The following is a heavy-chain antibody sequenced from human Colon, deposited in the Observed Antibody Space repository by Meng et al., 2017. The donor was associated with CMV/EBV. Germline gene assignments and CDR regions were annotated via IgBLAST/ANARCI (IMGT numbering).Heavy chain of an antibody. V-gene: IGHV1-69*05. CDR2: IIPIFGTA. D-gene: IGHD3-3*01. Sequence: SVKVSCKASGGTFSSYAISWVRQAPGQGLEWMGGIIPIFGTANYAQKFQGRVTITTDESTSTAYMELSSLRSEDTAVYYCARDHYDFWRGYSRGGMDVWGQGTTVTVSS. J-gene: IGHJ6*02. CDR1: GGTFSSYA. CDR3: ARDHYDFWRGYSRGGMDV.